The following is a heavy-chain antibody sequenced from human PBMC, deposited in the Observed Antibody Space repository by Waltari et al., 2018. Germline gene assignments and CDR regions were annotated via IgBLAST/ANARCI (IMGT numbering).Heavy chain of an antibody. V-gene: IGHV1-69*08. D-gene: IGHD3-16*01. J-gene: IGHJ4*02. Sequence: QVQLVQSGAEVKKPGSSVKVSCKASGGTFSSYTLSWVRQAPGQGLEWMGRIIPILGIANYAQKFQGRVTITADKSTSTAYMELSSLRSEDTAVYYCARDRGRAQPNYFDYWGQGTLVTVSS. CDR2: IIPILGIA. CDR3: ARDRGRAQPNYFDY. CDR1: GGTFSSYT.